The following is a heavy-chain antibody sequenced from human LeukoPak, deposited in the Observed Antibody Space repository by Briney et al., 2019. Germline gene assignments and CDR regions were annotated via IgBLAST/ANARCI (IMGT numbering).Heavy chain of an antibody. V-gene: IGHV1-3*01. CDR3: ARDSIWGSGTYGFDY. D-gene: IGHD1-26*01. CDR1: GYTFTSYL. Sequence: ASVKVSCKASGYTFTSYLIHWVRQAPGQRLEWMGWINVGNDNTKYSQNFQGRVTITRDTSASTAYMELSSLRSEDTAVYYCARDSIWGSGTYGFDYWGQGALVTDSS. CDR2: INVGNDNT. J-gene: IGHJ4*02.